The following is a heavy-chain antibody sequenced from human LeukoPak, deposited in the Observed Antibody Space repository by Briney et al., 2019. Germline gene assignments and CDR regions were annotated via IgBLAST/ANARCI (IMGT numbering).Heavy chain of an antibody. V-gene: IGHV3-30*18. Sequence: RGSLRLSCAASGFTFSSYGMHWVRQAPGKGLEWVAVISYDGSNKYYADSVKGRFTISRDNSKNTLYLQMNSLRAEDTAVYHCAKATWQYPVSWGQGTLVTVSS. J-gene: IGHJ5*02. D-gene: IGHD2-2*01. CDR2: ISYDGSNK. CDR3: AKATWQYPVS. CDR1: GFTFSSYG.